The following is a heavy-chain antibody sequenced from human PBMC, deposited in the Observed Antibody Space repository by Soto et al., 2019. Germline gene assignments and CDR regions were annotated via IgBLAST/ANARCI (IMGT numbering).Heavy chain of an antibody. J-gene: IGHJ4*02. CDR2: IYYSGST. Sequence: PSETLSLTCTVSGGSISSYYWSWIRQPPGKGLEWIGYIYYSGSTNYNLSLKSRVTISVDTSKNQFSLKLSSVTAADTAVYYCARLARDGDYWGRGTLVTVSS. CDR3: ARLARDGDY. V-gene: IGHV4-59*08. CDR1: GGSISSYY.